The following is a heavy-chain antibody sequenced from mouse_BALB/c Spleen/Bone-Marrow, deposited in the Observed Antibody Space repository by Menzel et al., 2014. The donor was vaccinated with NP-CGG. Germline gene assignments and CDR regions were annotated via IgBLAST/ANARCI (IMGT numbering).Heavy chain of an antibody. J-gene: IGHJ3*01. D-gene: IGHD3-2*01. V-gene: IGHV1S56*01. CDR1: GYTFTSYD. Sequence: VQLQQSGPELVKPGALVKISCTASGYTFTSYDINWVKQGPGQGLEWIGWIYPGDGSTKYNEKFKGKATLTADKSSTTAYMQVRSLASENSAVYFCAMTARGGFAYWGQGTLVTVSA. CDR2: IYPGDGST. CDR3: AMTARGGFAY.